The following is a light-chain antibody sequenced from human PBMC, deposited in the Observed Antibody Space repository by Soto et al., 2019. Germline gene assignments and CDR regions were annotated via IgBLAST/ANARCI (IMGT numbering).Light chain of an antibody. CDR2: GAS. V-gene: IGKV3D-7*01. Sequence: PGGRVTLSCRASQSVSSSYLTWYQQKSGQAPRLLIYGASTRATSIPARFSGSGSGTDFTLTISSLQPEDFAVYYCQQDYNLPGTFGQGTKVEIK. CDR3: QQDYNLPGT. J-gene: IGKJ1*01. CDR1: QSVSSSY.